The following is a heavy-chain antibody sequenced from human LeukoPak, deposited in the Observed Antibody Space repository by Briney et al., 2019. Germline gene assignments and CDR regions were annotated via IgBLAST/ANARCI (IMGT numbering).Heavy chain of an antibody. CDR1: GGSISSGGYS. CDR2: IYYSGST. D-gene: IGHD2-2*02. J-gene: IGHJ4*02. V-gene: IGHV4-61*08. CDR3: ARAGPYCSSTSCYKVSDY. Sequence: SQALPLTCAVSGGSISSGGYSWSWIRQPPGKGLEWIGYIYYSGSTNYNPSLKSRVTISVDTSKNQFSLKLSSVTAADTAVYYCARAGPYCSSTSCYKVSDYWGQGTLVTVSS.